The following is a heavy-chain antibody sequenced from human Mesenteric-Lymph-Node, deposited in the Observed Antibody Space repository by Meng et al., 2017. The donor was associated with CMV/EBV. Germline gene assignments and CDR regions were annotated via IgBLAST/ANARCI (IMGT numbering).Heavy chain of an antibody. V-gene: IGHV1-8*01. D-gene: IGHD6-6*01. CDR1: GYTFTSYD. CDR3: ARQYSTSSQRFDS. J-gene: IGHJ4*02. Sequence: ASVKVSCKASGYTFTSYDINWVRQATGQGLEWMGWMNPYSGNTGYAQKFQGRVTMTGNTSISTAYMEVSSLRSDDTAVYYCARQYSTSSQRFDSWGQGTLVTVSS. CDR2: MNPYSGNT.